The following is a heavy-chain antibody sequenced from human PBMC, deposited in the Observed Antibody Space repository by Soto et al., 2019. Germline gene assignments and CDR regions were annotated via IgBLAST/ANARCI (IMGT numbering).Heavy chain of an antibody. CDR1: GFTFNIYG. CDR2: ISYDGSNT. V-gene: IGHV3-30*18. CDR3: AKDRSRRRWVGATDIDV. D-gene: IGHD1-26*01. Sequence: QVQLVESGGGVVQPGRSLRLSCAASGFTFNIYGMHWVRQAPGKGLEWVGVISYDGSNTYYADSVKGRVNIARDNSRNTLYLQMNSLRPDDTAVYYCAKDRSRRRWVGATDIDVWGQGTLVTVSS. J-gene: IGHJ4*02.